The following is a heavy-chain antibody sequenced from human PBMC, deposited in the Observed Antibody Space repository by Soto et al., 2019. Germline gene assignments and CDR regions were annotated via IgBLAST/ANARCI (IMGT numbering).Heavy chain of an antibody. V-gene: IGHV5-51*01. D-gene: IGHD3-3*01. J-gene: IGHJ4*02. CDR2: IYPGDSDT. Sequence: HGESLKISCKGSGYSFTSYWIGWVRQMPGKGLEWMGIIYPGDSDTRYSPSFQGQVTISADKYISTAYLQWSSLKASDTAMYYCARGRFEVVINLDYLGQGTLVTVSS. CDR3: ARGRFEVVINLDY. CDR1: GYSFTSYW.